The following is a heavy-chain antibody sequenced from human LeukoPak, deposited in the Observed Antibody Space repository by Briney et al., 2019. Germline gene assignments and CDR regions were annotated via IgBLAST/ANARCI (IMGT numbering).Heavy chain of an antibody. V-gene: IGHV3-53*01. D-gene: IGHD4/OR15-4a*01. CDR1: AFTVSRNS. CDR3: VRRAGAYSHPYDY. J-gene: IGHJ4*02. Sequence: GGSLRLSCTVSAFTVSRNSMSWVRQAPGKGLEWVSFIYSGSTHYSDSVKGRFTISIDNSKNTLYLQMNSLRAEDTAVYYCVRRAGAYSHPYDYWGQGTLVTVSS. CDR2: IYSGST.